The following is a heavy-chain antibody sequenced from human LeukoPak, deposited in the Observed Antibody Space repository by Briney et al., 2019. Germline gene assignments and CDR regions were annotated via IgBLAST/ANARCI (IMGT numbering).Heavy chain of an antibody. CDR2: ISYDGSNK. V-gene: IGHV3-30*03. D-gene: IGHD3-3*01. CDR1: GFTFSSYG. J-gene: IGHJ4*02. CDR3: ARDGGSLDY. Sequence: GGSLRLSCAASGFTFSSYGMHWVRQDPGKGLEWVAVISYDGSNKYYADSVKGRFTISRDNSKNTLYLQMNCLRAEDTAVYYCARDGGSLDYWGQGTLVTVSS.